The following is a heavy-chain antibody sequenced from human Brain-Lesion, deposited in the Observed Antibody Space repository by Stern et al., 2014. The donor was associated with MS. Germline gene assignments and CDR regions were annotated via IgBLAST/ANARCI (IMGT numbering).Heavy chain of an antibody. J-gene: IGHJ4*02. CDR1: GGAVSSGDRY. V-gene: IGHV4-31*03. CDR2: ISYRGNT. D-gene: IGHD3-3*01. CDR3: ARVTEFLRFFYPDY. Sequence: VQLVESGPGLVKPSQTLSLTCTVSGGAVSSGDRYWSWIRQHPEKGLEWIGYISYRGNTYYNPSLESRVTISMDRSKNQFSLKLRSVTAADTAVYYCARVTEFLRFFYPDYWGQGIRVTVSS.